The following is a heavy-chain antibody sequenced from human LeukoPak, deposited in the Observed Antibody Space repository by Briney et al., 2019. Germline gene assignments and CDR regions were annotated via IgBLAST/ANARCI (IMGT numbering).Heavy chain of an antibody. CDR2: INPNNGGT. Sequence: ASVKVSCKASGYTFTGYYMHWVRQAPGQGLEWMGRINPNNGGTNYAQKFQGRVTMTGDTSISTAYMELSSLRSDDTAVYYCARLCIAVAGTHFDYWGQGTLVTVSS. CDR1: GYTFTGYY. D-gene: IGHD6-19*01. CDR3: ARLCIAVAGTHFDY. J-gene: IGHJ4*02. V-gene: IGHV1-2*06.